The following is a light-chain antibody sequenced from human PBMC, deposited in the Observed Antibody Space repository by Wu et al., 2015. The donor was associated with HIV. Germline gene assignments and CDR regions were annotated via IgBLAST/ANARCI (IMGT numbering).Light chain of an antibody. CDR3: QQYDVWRT. CDR1: QSVRDD. V-gene: IGKV3-15*01. J-gene: IGKJ1*01. CDR2: GIS. Sequence: EIVMTQSPATLSVSPGERVTLSCRASQSVRDDLAWYQQKPGQAPRLLIYGISTRAAGIPARFSDSRSGTEFTLTISSIQSEDFAVYYCQQYDVWRTFGQGPGWKS.